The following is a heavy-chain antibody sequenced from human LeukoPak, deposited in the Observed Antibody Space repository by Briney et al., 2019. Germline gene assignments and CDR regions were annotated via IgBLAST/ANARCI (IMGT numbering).Heavy chain of an antibody. CDR3: ARRRYDFWSGSPLDY. Sequence: SETLSLTCAIAGSSISSGYYWDWIRQPPGKGLEWIGSIYHSGSTYYNTSLKGRVTISLDMSKNQFSLRLRSVTAADTAMYYCARRRYDFWSGSPLDYWGRGTLVTASS. CDR2: IYHSGST. J-gene: IGHJ4*02. CDR1: GSSISSGYY. V-gene: IGHV4-38-2*01. D-gene: IGHD3-3*01.